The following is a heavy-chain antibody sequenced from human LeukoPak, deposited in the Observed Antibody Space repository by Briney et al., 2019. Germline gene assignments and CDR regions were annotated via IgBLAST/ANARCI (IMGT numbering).Heavy chain of an antibody. V-gene: IGHV3-30*02. Sequence: GGSLRLSCAASGFSFSDYAMHWVRQAPGKGLEWVAFIRYDGSYEYYADSVKGRFTVSRDNAKNSLYLQMNSLRAEDMALYYCAKAELVNGAFDIWGQGTMVTVSS. CDR1: GFSFSDYA. J-gene: IGHJ3*02. CDR2: IRYDGSYE. CDR3: AKAELVNGAFDI. D-gene: IGHD6-13*01.